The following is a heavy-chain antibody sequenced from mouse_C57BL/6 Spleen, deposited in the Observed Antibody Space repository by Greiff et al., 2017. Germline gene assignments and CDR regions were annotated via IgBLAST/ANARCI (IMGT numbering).Heavy chain of an antibody. CDR2: INPGSGGT. CDR3: ARSVCSNSAWFAY. CDR1: GYAFTNYL. V-gene: IGHV1-54*01. D-gene: IGHD2-5*01. J-gene: IGHJ3*01. Sequence: QVQLQQSGAELVRPGTSVKVSCKASGYAFTNYLIEWVKQRPGQGLEWIGVINPGSGGTNYNEKFKGKATLTADKSSSTAYMQLSSLTSEDSAVYFCARSVCSNSAWFAYWGQGTLVTVSA.